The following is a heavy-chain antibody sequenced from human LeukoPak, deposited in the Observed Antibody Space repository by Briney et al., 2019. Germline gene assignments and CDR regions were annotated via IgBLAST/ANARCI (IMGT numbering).Heavy chain of an antibody. V-gene: IGHV4-4*07. CDR2: IYTSGST. J-gene: IGHJ4*02. CDR3: ARGGYDFPTYYFDY. Sequence: SETLSLTCTVSGGSISSYYWSWIRQPAGKGLEWIGRIYTSGSTNYNPSLKSRVTMSVDTSKNQFSLKLSSVTAADTAVYYCARGGYDFPTYYFDYWGQGTLVTVSS. D-gene: IGHD3-3*01. CDR1: GGSISSYY.